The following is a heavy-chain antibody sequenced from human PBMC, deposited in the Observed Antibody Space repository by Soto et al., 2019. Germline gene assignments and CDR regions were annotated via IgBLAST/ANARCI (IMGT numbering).Heavy chain of an antibody. J-gene: IGHJ3*02. Sequence: QVQLVESGGGVVQPGRSLRLSCAASGFTFSSYGMHWVRQAPGKGLEWVAVISYDGSKKYYGDSVKGRFTISRDNSKKTLYLQMNSLRAADTAVYYCVKDQSLIQLWLEPEDFDIWGQGTMVTVSS. CDR1: GFTFSSYG. CDR3: VKDQSLIQLWLEPEDFDI. V-gene: IGHV3-30*18. CDR2: ISYDGSKK. D-gene: IGHD5-18*01.